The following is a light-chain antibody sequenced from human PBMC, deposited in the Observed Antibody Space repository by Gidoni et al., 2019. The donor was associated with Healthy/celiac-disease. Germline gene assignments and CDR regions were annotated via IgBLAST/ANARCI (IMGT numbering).Light chain of an antibody. CDR3: SSYTSSSTLPLV. V-gene: IGLV2-14*01. CDR2: DVS. J-gene: IGLJ3*02. CDR1: SSDVGGYNY. Sequence: LTQPASVSGSPGQSITISCTGTSSDVGGYNYVPWYQQHPGKAPKLMIYDVSNRPSGVSNRFSGSKSGNTASLTISGLQAEDEADYYCSSYTSSSTLPLVFGGGTKLTVL.